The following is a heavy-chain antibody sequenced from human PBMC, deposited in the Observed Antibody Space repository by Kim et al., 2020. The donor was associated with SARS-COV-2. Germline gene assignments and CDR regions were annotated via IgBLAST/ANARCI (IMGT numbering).Heavy chain of an antibody. D-gene: IGHD3-9*01. CDR3: AKGDYDILTGPIDY. J-gene: IGHJ4*02. V-gene: IGHV3-9*01. Sequence: ADSVKGRFTISRDNAKNSLYLQMNSLRAEDTALYYCAKGDYDILTGPIDYWGQGTLVTVSS.